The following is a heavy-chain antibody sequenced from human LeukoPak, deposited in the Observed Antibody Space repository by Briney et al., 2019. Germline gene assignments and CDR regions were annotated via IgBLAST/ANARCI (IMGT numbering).Heavy chain of an antibody. D-gene: IGHD3-22*01. CDR3: TTDYYDSSGYYYLSDAFDI. J-gene: IGHJ3*02. Sequence: GGSLRLSRAASGFTFSNAWMSWVRQAPGKGLEWVGRIKSKTDGGTTDYAAPVKGRFTISRDDSKSTLYLQMNSLKTEDTAVYYCTTDYYDSSGYYYLSDAFDIWGQGTMVTVSS. CDR2: IKSKTDGGTT. CDR1: GFTFSNAW. V-gene: IGHV3-15*01.